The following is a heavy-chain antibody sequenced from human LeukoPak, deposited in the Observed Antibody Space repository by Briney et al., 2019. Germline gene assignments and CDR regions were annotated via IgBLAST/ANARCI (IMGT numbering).Heavy chain of an antibody. J-gene: IGHJ5*02. CDR1: GYTFTSYG. D-gene: IGHD6-19*01. Sequence: ASVKVSCKASGYTFTSYGISWVRQAAGQGLEWMGWISAYNGNTNYAQKFQGRVTMTTDTSTSTAYMELRSLRSDDTAVYYCARDLESSGWYWFDPWGQGTLVTVSS. CDR2: ISAYNGNT. V-gene: IGHV1-18*01. CDR3: ARDLESSGWYWFDP.